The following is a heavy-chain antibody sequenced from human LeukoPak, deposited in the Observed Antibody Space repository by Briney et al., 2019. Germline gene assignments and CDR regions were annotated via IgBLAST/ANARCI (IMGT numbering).Heavy chain of an antibody. V-gene: IGHV1-24*01. CDR2: FDPEDGET. J-gene: IGHJ4*02. D-gene: IGHD2-15*01. CDR3: ATRLVVVAATHRRFFDY. CDR1: GYTLTELS. Sequence: GASVKVSCKVSGYTLTELSMHWVRQAPGKGLEWMGGFDPEDGETIYAQKFQGRVTMTEDTSTDTAYMELSSLRSEDTAVYYCATRLVVVAATHRRFFDYWGQGTLVTVSS.